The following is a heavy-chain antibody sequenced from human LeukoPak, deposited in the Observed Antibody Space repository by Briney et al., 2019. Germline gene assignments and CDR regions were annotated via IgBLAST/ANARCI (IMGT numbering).Heavy chain of an antibody. Sequence: PSETLSLTCTVSGGSTGTYFWSWIRQPAGKGLEWIGRIYTSGSTNYNPSLKSRVTMSVDTSKNQFSLKLSSVTAADTAVYYCARVKGGGAFDIWGQGTMVTVSS. D-gene: IGHD1-26*01. V-gene: IGHV4-4*07. J-gene: IGHJ3*02. CDR1: GGSTGTYF. CDR2: IYTSGST. CDR3: ARVKGGGAFDI.